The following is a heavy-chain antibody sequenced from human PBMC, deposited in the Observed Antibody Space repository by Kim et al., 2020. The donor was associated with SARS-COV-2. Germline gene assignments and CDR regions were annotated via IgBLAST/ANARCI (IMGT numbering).Heavy chain of an antibody. J-gene: IGHJ4*02. Sequence: ADSVKGRFTISRDTSKNTLYLQMNSLRAEDTAVYYCANSPKVTAPPVGYWGQGTLVTVSS. D-gene: IGHD2-21*02. V-gene: IGHV3-23*01. CDR3: ANSPKVTAPPVGY.